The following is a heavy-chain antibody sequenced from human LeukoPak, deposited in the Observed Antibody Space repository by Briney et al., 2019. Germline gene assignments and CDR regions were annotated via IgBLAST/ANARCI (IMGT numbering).Heavy chain of an antibody. D-gene: IGHD3-10*01. CDR1: GFSFSNYA. CDR3: ARDHYYGSGSYTAFDF. Sequence: LTGGSLRLSCAASGFSFSNYAIHWVRQAPGKGLEWVAVISYDGSNKYYADSVKGRFTISRDNSKNTLYLQVNSLRGEDTAVYYCARDHYYGSGSYTAFDFWGQGTLVTVSS. CDR2: ISYDGSNK. V-gene: IGHV3-30*04. J-gene: IGHJ4*02.